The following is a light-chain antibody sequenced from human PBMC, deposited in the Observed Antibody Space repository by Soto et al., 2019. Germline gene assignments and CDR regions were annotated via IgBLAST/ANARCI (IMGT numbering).Light chain of an antibody. V-gene: IGKV1-9*01. J-gene: IGKJ1*01. CDR2: DAS. CDR1: QGISSY. CDR3: QHYGGMWA. Sequence: DIQLTQSPSFLSASVGDRVTITCRASQGISSYLAWYQQKPGKAPKVLIYDASNLESGVPSRFSGSGSGTEFILTISSLQPDDFTTYYCQHYGGMWAFGQGTKVDIK.